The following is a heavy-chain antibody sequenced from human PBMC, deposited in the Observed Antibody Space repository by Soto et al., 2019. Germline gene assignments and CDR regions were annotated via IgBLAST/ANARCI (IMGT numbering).Heavy chain of an antibody. CDR2: IYYSGST. CDR3: ARDRSGSGVDP. J-gene: IGHJ5*02. V-gene: IGHV4-59*01. Sequence: QVQLQESGPGLVKPSETLSLTCTVSGGSISSYYWSWIRQPPGKGLEWIGYIYYSGSTNYNPSLKRXXTXSXXPSTNQFSLKLSSVTAADTAVYYCARDRSGSGVDPWGQGTLVTVSS. CDR1: GGSISSYY. D-gene: IGHD3-10*01.